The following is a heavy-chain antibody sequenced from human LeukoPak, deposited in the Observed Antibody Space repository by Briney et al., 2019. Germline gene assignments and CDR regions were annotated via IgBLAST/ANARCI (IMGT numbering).Heavy chain of an antibody. Sequence: SGGSLRLSCATSGFTLSNFWMSWVRQPPGKGLEWVANIRQDGNEKYYVDSVKGRFTISRDNAKNSLYLQMNSLRAEDTAVYYCARSYSGSYLNDAFDIWGQGTMVTVSS. D-gene: IGHD1-26*01. CDR2: IRQDGNEK. V-gene: IGHV3-7*02. CDR1: GFTLSNFW. CDR3: ARSYSGSYLNDAFDI. J-gene: IGHJ3*02.